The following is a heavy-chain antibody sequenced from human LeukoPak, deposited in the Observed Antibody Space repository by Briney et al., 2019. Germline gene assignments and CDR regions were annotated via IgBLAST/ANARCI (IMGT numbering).Heavy chain of an antibody. V-gene: IGHV4-34*01. CDR2: INHSGST. J-gene: IGHJ5*02. Sequence: SETLSLTCAVYGGSFSGYYWSWIRQPPGKGLEWIGEINHSGSTNYNPSLKSRVTISADTSKNQFSLKLSSVTAADTAVYYCAREVRYCSSTSCYYRQYNWFDPWGQGTLVTVSS. CDR1: GGSFSGYY. CDR3: AREVRYCSSTSCYYRQYNWFDP. D-gene: IGHD2-2*01.